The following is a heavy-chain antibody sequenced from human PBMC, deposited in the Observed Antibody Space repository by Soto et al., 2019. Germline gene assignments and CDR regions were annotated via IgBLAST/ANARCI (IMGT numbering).Heavy chain of an antibody. Sequence: QVQLQDSCPGLVKPSQTLSLTCTVSGGSISSGGYYWSWIRQHPGKGLEWIGYIYYIGSTYYNPSLKSRVTISVDTSKNQFSLKLSSVTAADTAVYYCARAVTRWYYDSSGYQLDYWGQGTLVTVSS. CDR3: ARAVTRWYYDSSGYQLDY. J-gene: IGHJ4*02. D-gene: IGHD3-22*01. CDR1: GGSISSGGYY. V-gene: IGHV4-31*03. CDR2: IYYIGST.